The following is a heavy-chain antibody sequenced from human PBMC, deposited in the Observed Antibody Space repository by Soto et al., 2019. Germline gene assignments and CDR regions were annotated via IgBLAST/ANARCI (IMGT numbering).Heavy chain of an antibody. V-gene: IGHV3-23*01. CDR1: GFPFSSYV. J-gene: IGHJ4*02. Sequence: EVQLLESGGGLVQRGGSLRLSCAASGFPFSSYVMSWVRQAPGKGLEWVSGIIGGGSNTFYADSVKGRFTISRDNSKNTVLLQMSRLGAEDTAVYYCTKDSNKYSSSLRGRYFDYWGQGIGVTGST. CDR3: TKDSNKYSSSLRGRYFDY. CDR2: IIGGGSNT. D-gene: IGHD4-4*01.